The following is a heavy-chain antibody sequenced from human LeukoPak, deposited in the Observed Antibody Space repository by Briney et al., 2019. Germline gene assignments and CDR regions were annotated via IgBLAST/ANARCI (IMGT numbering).Heavy chain of an antibody. Sequence: GGSLRLSCAASGFTFSSYAMSWVRQAPGKGLEWVSGISGSGGTTYYADSVKGRFTISRDTSTNTLYLQMNSLRAEDTAVYYCAREDVLSDSYYYFDYWGQGTLVTVSS. CDR1: GFTFSSYA. CDR2: ISGSGGTT. V-gene: IGHV3-23*01. D-gene: IGHD2-21*02. J-gene: IGHJ4*02. CDR3: AREDVLSDSYYYFDY.